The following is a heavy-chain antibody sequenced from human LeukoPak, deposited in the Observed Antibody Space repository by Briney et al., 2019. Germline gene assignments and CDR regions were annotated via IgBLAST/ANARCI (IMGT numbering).Heavy chain of an antibody. CDR3: ARDRYTYGEMGY. J-gene: IGHJ4*02. D-gene: IGHD5-18*01. V-gene: IGHV1-2*02. Sequence: GASVKVSCKASGYSFTGYYIHWVRLAPGQGLEWMGWINPDSGGTKSAQKFQGRVAMTSDTSLSIVYMEVSRLRSDDTAVYYCARDRYTYGEMGYWGQGTLVTVSS. CDR2: INPDSGGT. CDR1: GYSFTGYY.